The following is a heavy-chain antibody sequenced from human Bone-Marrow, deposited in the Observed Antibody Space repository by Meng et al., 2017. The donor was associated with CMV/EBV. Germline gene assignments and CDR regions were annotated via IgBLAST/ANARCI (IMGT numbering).Heavy chain of an antibody. CDR1: GYTFTDHY. V-gene: IGHV1-2*02. J-gene: IGHJ5*02. CDR3: AGLSTTVTT. D-gene: IGHD4-11*01. CDR2: INPNSGIT. Sequence: ASVKVSCKASGYTFTDHYMYWVRQAPGQGLEWMGWINPNSGITYYAQKFQGRVTMTRDTSISTAYMELSRVRSDDTAVYYCAGLSTTVTTWGQGTLVTVSS.